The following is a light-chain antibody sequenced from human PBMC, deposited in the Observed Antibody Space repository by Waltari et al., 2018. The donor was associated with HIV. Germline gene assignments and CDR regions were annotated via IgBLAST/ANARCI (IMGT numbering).Light chain of an antibody. V-gene: IGKV1-27*01. CDR1: QAISNY. Sequence: DIKMTQSPSSRYASVGDRVTITCRASQAISNYLAWYQQKPGKVPKVLIYGTSSLQSGVPSRFTGSGSGTEFTLTISSLQPEDVATYYCQSYKSAPFTFGGGTRVEIK. CDR2: GTS. J-gene: IGKJ4*01. CDR3: QSYKSAPFT.